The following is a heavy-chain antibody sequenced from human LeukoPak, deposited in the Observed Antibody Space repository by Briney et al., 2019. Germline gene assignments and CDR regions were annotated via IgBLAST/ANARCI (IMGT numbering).Heavy chain of an antibody. V-gene: IGHV3-23*01. CDR3: AKDMVRGVIITTIAFDI. D-gene: IGHD3-10*01. CDR1: GFTFSSYA. Sequence: GGSLRLSCAASGFTFSSYAMSWVRQAPGKGLEWVSAISGSGGSTYYADSVKGRFTISRDNSKNTLYLQMNSLRAEDTVVYYCAKDMVRGVIITTIAFDIWGQGTMVTVSS. J-gene: IGHJ3*02. CDR2: ISGSGGST.